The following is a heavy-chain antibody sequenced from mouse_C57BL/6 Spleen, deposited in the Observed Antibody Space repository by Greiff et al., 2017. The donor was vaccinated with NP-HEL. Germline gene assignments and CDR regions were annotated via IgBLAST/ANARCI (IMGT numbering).Heavy chain of an antibody. V-gene: IGHV5-12*01. Sequence: EVKLVESGGGLVQPGGSLKLSCAASGFTFSDYYMYWVRQTPEKRLEWVAYISNGGGSTYYPDTVKGRFTISRDNAKNTLYLQMSRLKSEDTAMYYCASGYGPAMDYWGQGTSVTVSS. D-gene: IGHD1-1*02. CDR1: GFTFSDYY. CDR2: ISNGGGST. CDR3: ASGYGPAMDY. J-gene: IGHJ4*01.